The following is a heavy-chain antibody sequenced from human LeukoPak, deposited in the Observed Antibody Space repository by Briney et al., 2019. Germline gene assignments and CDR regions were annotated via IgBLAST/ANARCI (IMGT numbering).Heavy chain of an antibody. J-gene: IGHJ4*02. CDR2: IYQSETA. D-gene: IGHD2-21*02. Sequence: NASETLSLTCTVSGYSISSGYFWCWMRQPPGKGLEWIGSIYQSETAHYNPSPKRRVTASVDTSKNQFCLKQRFVMAEDTGVYCCARAYGVGGCTGLHIYFDNWGQGTLVTVSS. CDR1: GYSISSGYF. CDR3: ARAYGVGGCTGLHIYFDN. V-gene: IGHV4-38-2*02.